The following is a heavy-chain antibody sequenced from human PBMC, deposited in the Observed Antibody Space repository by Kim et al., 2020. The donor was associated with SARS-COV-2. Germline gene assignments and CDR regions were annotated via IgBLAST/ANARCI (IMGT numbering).Heavy chain of an antibody. J-gene: IGHJ4*02. CDR3: ARRGDFWSGYYDIDY. CDR1: GGSISSSSYY. CDR2: IYYSGST. D-gene: IGHD3-3*01. Sequence: SETLSLTCTVSGGSISSSSYYWGWIRQPPGKGLEWIGSIYYSGSTYYNPSLKSRVSISVDTSKNQFSLKLSSVTAADTAVYYCARRGDFWSGYYDIDYWGQGTLVTVSS. V-gene: IGHV4-39*01.